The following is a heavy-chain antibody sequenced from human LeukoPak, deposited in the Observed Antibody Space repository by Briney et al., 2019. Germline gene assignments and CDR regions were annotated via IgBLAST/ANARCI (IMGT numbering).Heavy chain of an antibody. CDR1: GGSISSGDYY. Sequence: PSETLSLTCTVSGGSISSGDYYWSWIRQPPGKGLEWIGYIYYSGSTYYNPSLKSRVTISVDTSKNQFSLKLSSVTAADTAVYYCARGQAHTAMYYYYYYMDVWGKGTTVTVSS. CDR2: IYYSGST. J-gene: IGHJ6*03. V-gene: IGHV4-30-4*08. D-gene: IGHD5-18*01. CDR3: ARGQAHTAMYYYYYYMDV.